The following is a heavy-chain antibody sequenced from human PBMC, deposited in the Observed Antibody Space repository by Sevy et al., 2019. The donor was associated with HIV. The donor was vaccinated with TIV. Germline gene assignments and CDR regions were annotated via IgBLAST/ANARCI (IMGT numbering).Heavy chain of an antibody. Sequence: ASVKVSCKVSGYTLTELSMHWVRQAPGKGLEWMGGFDPEDGERIYAQKFQGRVTMTEDTSTDTAYMELSSLRSEDTAVYYCATEMVVPAATNPGSGGDAFDIWGQGTMVTVSS. V-gene: IGHV1-24*01. J-gene: IGHJ3*02. CDR3: ATEMVVPAATNPGSGGDAFDI. D-gene: IGHD2-2*01. CDR1: GYTLTELS. CDR2: FDPEDGER.